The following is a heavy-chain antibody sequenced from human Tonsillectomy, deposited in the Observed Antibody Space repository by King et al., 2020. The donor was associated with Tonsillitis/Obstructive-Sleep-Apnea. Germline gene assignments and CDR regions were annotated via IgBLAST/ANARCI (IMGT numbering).Heavy chain of an antibody. CDR3: ARLLRDMDY. CDR1: GYTFTNYW. J-gene: IGHJ4*02. D-gene: IGHD5-24*01. CDR2: IHPSESNA. Sequence: VQLVESGAEVKKPGESLRIACNASGYTFTNYWITWVPQMPGKGLEWLGRIHPSESNADYHPSIEGHVTISADKSISTAYLQWSSLKASDTAMYYCARLLRDMDYWGQGTLVTVSS. V-gene: IGHV5-10-1*01.